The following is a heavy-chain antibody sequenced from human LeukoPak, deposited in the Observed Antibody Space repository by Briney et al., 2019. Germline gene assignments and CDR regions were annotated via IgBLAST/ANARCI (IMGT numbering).Heavy chain of an antibody. D-gene: IGHD4-17*01. CDR2: INPNNGGT. CDR1: AYTFTGYY. J-gene: IGHJ4*02. CDR3: ARGPSSPTVTVDY. V-gene: IGHV1-2*02. Sequence: ASVNVSCKASAYTFTGYYMHWVRQPHGQGLEWMGWINPNNGGTNYAQKFQGRVTMTRDTSIRTAYMELSRMRSDDRAVYYCARGPSSPTVTVDYWGQGTLVTVSS.